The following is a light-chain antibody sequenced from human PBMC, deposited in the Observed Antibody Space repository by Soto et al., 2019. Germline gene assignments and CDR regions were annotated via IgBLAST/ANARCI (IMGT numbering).Light chain of an antibody. Sequence: QSVLTHPASVSGSPGQSITISCTGTSSDVGSYNLVSWYQQHPGKAPKLMIYEGSKRPSGVSNRFSGSKSGNTASLTISGLQAEDEADYYCCSYAGSSTLVFGGGTQLTVL. J-gene: IGLJ2*01. CDR1: SSDVGSYNL. V-gene: IGLV2-23*01. CDR2: EGS. CDR3: CSYAGSSTLV.